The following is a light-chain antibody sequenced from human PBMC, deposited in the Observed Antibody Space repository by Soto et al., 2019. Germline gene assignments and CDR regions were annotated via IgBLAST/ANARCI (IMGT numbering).Light chain of an antibody. V-gene: IGKV3-11*01. Sequence: EIVLTQPPATLSFSPGERATLSCRASQSVGTYLPWYQQRPCQAPRLLIYDASNRATGIPVRFSSSWSGTDFILTINLRATEGSALYYCQLRMKQPTVGGGTKVEIK. CDR3: QLRMKQPT. CDR2: DAS. J-gene: IGKJ4*01. CDR1: QSVGTY.